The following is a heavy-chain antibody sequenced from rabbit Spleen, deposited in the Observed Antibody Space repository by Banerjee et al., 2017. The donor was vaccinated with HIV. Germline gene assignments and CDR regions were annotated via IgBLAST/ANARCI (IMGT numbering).Heavy chain of an antibody. D-gene: IGHD1-1*01. J-gene: IGHJ6*01. CDR1: GFSFSSSDY. Sequence: QEQLVESGGGLVKPGGTLTLTCTVSGFSFSSSDYMCWVRQAPGKGLEWIACIYAGSGGFTYYASWAKGRFTISKNSSTTVTLQMTRLTAADTATYFCARDTSSSFSSYGMDLWGQGTLVTVS. CDR3: ARDTSSSFSSYGMDL. V-gene: IGHV1S45*01. CDR2: IYAGSGGFT.